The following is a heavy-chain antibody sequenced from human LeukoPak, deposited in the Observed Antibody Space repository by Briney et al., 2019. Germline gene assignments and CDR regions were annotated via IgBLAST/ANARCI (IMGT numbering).Heavy chain of an antibody. J-gene: IGHJ4*02. D-gene: IGHD3-22*01. CDR1: GGSFSGYY. CDR3: ARHRVHGSSGYFLDY. V-gene: IGHV4-34*01. Sequence: ASETLSLTCAVYGGSFSGYYWSWIRQPPGKGLEWIGEINHSGSTNYNPSLKSRVTISVDTSKNQFSLKLSSVTAADTAVYYCARHRVHGSSGYFLDYWGQGTLVTVSS. CDR2: INHSGST.